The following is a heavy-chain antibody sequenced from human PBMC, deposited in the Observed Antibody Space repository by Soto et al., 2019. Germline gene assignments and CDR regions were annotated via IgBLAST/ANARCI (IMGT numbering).Heavy chain of an antibody. V-gene: IGHV3-48*03. CDR3: ARATYSSSYYFDS. CDR2: IGSSGSTI. Sequence: GGSLRLSCAASGFTFSSFEMNWVRQAPGKGLEWVSKIGSSGSTIWYADSVKGRCTISRDNAKNSLYLQMNSLRGEDTAVYYCARATYSSSYYFDSWGQGTLVTAPQ. D-gene: IGHD6-6*01. CDR1: GFTFSSFE. J-gene: IGHJ4*02.